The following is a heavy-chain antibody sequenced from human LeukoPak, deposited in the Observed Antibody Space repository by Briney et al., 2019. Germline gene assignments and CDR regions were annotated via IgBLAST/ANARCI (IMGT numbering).Heavy chain of an antibody. Sequence: SVKVSCKASGGTFSSYAISWVRQAPGQGLEWMGGIIPIFGTANYAQKFQGRVTITADKSTSTAYMELSSLRSEDTAVYYCARLALQEVGATQTYYLDYWGQGTLVTVSS. CDR1: GGTFSSYA. CDR2: IIPIFGTA. V-gene: IGHV1-69*06. J-gene: IGHJ4*02. D-gene: IGHD1-26*01. CDR3: ARLALQEVGATQTYYLDY.